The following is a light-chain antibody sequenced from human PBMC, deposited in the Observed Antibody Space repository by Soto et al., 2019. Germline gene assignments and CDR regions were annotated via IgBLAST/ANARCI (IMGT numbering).Light chain of an antibody. V-gene: IGKV1-39*01. CDR1: QSISTF. J-gene: IGKJ2*01. CDR2: AAS. CDR3: QQSNITPQT. Sequence: DIQMTQSPSSMSASVGDRVTISCRASQSISTFLNWYQQKPGKAPKLLIYAASTLQSGVPSRFSVSGSGTDFTLTITSLQHEDFATYYCQQSNITPQTFGQGTKLEIK.